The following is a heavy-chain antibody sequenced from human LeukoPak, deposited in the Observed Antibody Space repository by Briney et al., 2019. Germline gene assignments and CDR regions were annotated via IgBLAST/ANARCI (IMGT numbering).Heavy chain of an antibody. CDR3: AREVVLTATSVFDY. J-gene: IGHJ4*02. Sequence: GGSLRLSCTASGFTFSSYSMNWVRQAPGKGLEWVSYISRSSSTIYYADSVTGRFTISRDNAKNSLYLQMNSLSAEDTAVYYCAREVVLTATSVFDYWGQGSLVTVSS. CDR2: ISRSSSTI. CDR1: GFTFSSYS. D-gene: IGHD2-21*02. V-gene: IGHV3-48*01.